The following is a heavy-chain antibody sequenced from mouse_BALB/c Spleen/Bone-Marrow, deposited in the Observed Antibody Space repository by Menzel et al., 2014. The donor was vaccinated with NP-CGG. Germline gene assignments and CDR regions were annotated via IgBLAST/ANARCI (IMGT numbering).Heavy chain of an antibody. J-gene: IGHJ4*01. V-gene: IGHV14-3*02. CDR2: IDPANGIT. CDR3: ARWEYYAMDY. D-gene: IGHD4-1*01. CDR1: GFNIKDTY. Sequence: EVQGVESGAELVKPGASVKLSCTASGFNIKDTYMHWVKQRPEQGLEWIGRIDPANGITKYDPKFQGKATITANTASNTAYRQRSRLTAEDTAVYYCARWEYYAMDYWGQGTSVTVSS.